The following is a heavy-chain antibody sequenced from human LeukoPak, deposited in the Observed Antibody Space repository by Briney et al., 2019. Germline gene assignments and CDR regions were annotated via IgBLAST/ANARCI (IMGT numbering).Heavy chain of an antibody. V-gene: IGHV3-48*03. CDR1: GFTFSSYE. Sequence: GSLRLSCAASGFTFSSYEINWVRQAPGKGLEWVSYISSSGSTIKYADSVKGRFTISTDSAKNSLYLQMNSLRAEDTAVYYCARDGRFGLPHDYWGQGTLVTVSS. CDR3: ARDGRFGLPHDY. J-gene: IGHJ4*02. D-gene: IGHD3-10*01. CDR2: ISSSGSTI.